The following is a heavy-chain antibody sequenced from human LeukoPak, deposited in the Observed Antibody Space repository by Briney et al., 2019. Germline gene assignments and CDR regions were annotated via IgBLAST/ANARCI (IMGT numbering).Heavy chain of an antibody. CDR1: GYTLTDYY. CDR2: INPNCGAT. Sequence: ASVKVSCKASGYTLTDYYLHWVRQAPGQGLKWMGWINPNCGATHYAQSFQARVTMTRDTSIASSYMELTGLESDDTAVYYCARGRRILGGPENAGDFFDFWGQGSLVTVSS. V-gene: IGHV1-2*02. CDR3: ARGRRILGGPENAGDFFDF. D-gene: IGHD3-16*01. J-gene: IGHJ4*01.